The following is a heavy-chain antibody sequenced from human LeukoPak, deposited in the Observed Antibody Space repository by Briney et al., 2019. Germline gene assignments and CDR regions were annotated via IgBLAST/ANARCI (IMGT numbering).Heavy chain of an antibody. Sequence: RGSGPALVKPTQTVTLTCSFSGFSLSTSGMCVSWIRQPPGKALERLARIDWDDDKYYSASVKTRLTISKDTSKNQVVVTMTNMDPVDTATYYCARTTATMITYYYYYYMDVWGKGTTVTVSS. CDR3: ARTTATMITYYYYYYMDV. CDR2: IDWDDDK. J-gene: IGHJ6*03. D-gene: IGHD3-16*01. CDR1: GFSLSTSGMC. V-gene: IGHV2-70*11.